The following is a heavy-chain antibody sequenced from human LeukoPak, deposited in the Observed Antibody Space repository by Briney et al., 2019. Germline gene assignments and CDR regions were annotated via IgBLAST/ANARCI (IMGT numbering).Heavy chain of an antibody. Sequence: GGSLRLSCAASGVTFSRYEMNWVRQAPGRGLEWGSYIISSGSTIYYADSVKGRFTISRDNAKNSLYLQMNSMRADDTAVCYCAREGMATMYWGEGTLVTVSS. CDR3: AREGMATMY. CDR1: GVTFSRYE. CDR2: IISSGSTI. V-gene: IGHV3-48*03. D-gene: IGHD5-24*01. J-gene: IGHJ1*01.